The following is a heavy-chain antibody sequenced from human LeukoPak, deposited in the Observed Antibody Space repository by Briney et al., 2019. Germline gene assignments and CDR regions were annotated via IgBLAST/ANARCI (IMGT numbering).Heavy chain of an antibody. Sequence: PGGSLRLSCAASGFTFSNFGIHWVRQAPGKGLEWVAFVRYDGGDQFYADSVRGRITISRDNSKNTLYLQMNSLRAEDTAVYYCARSHGYYDSSGSLGAFDIWGQGTMVTVSS. CDR1: GFTFSNFG. CDR2: VRYDGGDQ. V-gene: IGHV3-30*02. J-gene: IGHJ3*02. D-gene: IGHD3-22*01. CDR3: ARSHGYYDSSGSLGAFDI.